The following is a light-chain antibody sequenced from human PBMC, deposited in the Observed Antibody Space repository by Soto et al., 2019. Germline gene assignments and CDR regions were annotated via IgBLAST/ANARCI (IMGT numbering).Light chain of an antibody. V-gene: IGKV1-6*01. CDR1: QGVGND. CDR2: HAS. J-gene: IGKJ4*01. Sequence: AVQMTQSPSSLSASVGDRVTITCRASQGVGNDLAWYQQRPGKAPNLLIFHASTLQSGVPSRFSGSGSGTDFTLTISGLQPKDSATYYCLQDNYNPLTFGGGTKVAIK. CDR3: LQDNYNPLT.